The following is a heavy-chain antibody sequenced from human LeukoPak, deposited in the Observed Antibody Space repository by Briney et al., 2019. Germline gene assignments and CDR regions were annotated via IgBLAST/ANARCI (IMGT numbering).Heavy chain of an antibody. Sequence: SETLSLTCSVSGRSINSHHWRWIRQPPGKGLEWIVYIYYSGRINYNPSFKSRVTISADTSKNQLSLKVTSVTAADTAVYYCVRGPGDYYSTDYWGQGTLVTVSS. CDR2: IYYSGRI. J-gene: IGHJ4*02. CDR3: VRGPGDYYSTDY. D-gene: IGHD2-21*01. V-gene: IGHV4-59*11. CDR1: GRSINSHH.